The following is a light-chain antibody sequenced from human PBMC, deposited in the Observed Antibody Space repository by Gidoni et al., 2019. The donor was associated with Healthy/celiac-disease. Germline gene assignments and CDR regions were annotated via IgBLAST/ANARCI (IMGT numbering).Light chain of an antibody. CDR1: SSDVGGYNY. V-gene: IGLV2-14*01. J-gene: IGLJ1*01. CDR2: EVS. CDR3: SSYTSSSTLA. Sequence: QSALTQPASVSGSPGQSLTISCTGTSSDVGGYNYVSWYQQHPGKAPKLMICEVSNRPSGVSNRFSGSKSGNTASLTISGLQAEDEADYYCSSYTSSSTLAFGTGTKVTVL.